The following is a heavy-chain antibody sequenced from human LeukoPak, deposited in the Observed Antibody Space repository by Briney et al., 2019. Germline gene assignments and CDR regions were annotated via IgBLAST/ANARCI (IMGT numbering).Heavy chain of an antibody. CDR3: ARRSDYPYFGY. V-gene: IGHV4-30-2*03. CDR1: GGSISSGGYS. Sequence: PSQTLSLTCAVSGGSISSGGYSWSWIRQPPGKGLEWIGSIYYSGSTYYNPSLKSRVTISVDTSKNQFSLKLSSVTAADTAVYYCARRSDYPYFGYWGQGTLVTVSS. CDR2: IYYSGST. D-gene: IGHD4-17*01. J-gene: IGHJ4*02.